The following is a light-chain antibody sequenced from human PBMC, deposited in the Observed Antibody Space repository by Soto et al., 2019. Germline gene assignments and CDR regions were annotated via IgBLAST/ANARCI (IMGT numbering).Light chain of an antibody. V-gene: IGKV1-13*02. J-gene: IGKJ4*01. CDR3: QQFNSYPPTT. Sequence: AIQLTQSPSSLSASVGDRVTITCRASQGISSALAWYQQKPGKAPKLLIYDASSLESGVPSRFSGSGSGSDFTLTISSLQPEDFATYYCQQFNSYPPTTFGGGTKVEIK. CDR1: QGISSA. CDR2: DAS.